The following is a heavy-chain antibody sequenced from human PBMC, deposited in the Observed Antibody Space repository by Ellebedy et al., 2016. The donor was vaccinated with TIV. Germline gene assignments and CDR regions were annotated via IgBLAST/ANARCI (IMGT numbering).Heavy chain of an antibody. Sequence: MPSETLSLTCSVSGGSISSYYWSWIRQPPGKGLEWIGHIFDTGSTNYNPSLKSRVTISVDTSKNHFSLRLSSVTAADTAIYYCAREGGACRGGGCYGYWGQGTLVTVSS. V-gene: IGHV4-59*01. CDR1: GGSISSYY. CDR2: IFDTGST. D-gene: IGHD2-15*01. J-gene: IGHJ4*02. CDR3: AREGGACRGGGCYGY.